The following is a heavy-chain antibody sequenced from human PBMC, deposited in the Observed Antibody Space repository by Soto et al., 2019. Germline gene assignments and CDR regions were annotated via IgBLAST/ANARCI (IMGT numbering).Heavy chain of an antibody. CDR1: GFASNNYG. CDR2: ISKSDYT. Sequence: GGSLRLSCTVSGFASNNYGINWVRQAPGKGLEWVSSISKSDYTYYSDSVKGRFAISRDNAKSSVSLQMNTLRVEDTAVYYCAREDSIIIPAVSDFWGQGTLVTVSS. D-gene: IGHD2-2*01. J-gene: IGHJ4*02. V-gene: IGHV3-21*01. CDR3: AREDSIIIPAVSDF.